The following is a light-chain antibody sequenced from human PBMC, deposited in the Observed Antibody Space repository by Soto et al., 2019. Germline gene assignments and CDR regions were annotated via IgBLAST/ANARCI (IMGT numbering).Light chain of an antibody. Sequence: QSVLTQPPSVSGAPGQRVTISCTGSRSNIGAGSNVHWYQHLPGTAPKLLIYDNTNRPSGVPDRSSGSKSDTSASLAITGLQAEDEADYYCQSYDNSLRAVLFGGGTKLTVL. V-gene: IGLV1-40*01. CDR2: DNT. J-gene: IGLJ2*01. CDR3: QSYDNSLRAVL. CDR1: RSNIGAGSN.